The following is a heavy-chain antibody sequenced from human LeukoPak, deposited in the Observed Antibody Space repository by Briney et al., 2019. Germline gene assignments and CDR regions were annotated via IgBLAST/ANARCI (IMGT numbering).Heavy chain of an antibody. Sequence: GGSLRLSCAASGFTFSSYGMHWVRQAPGKGLEWVAVIWYDGNNKYYADSVKGRFTISRDNAKNTLYLQMNSLRAEDMAVYYCARAASCGGDCSSSYLQHWGQGTLVTVSS. J-gene: IGHJ1*01. V-gene: IGHV3-33*01. CDR1: GFTFSSYG. CDR2: IWYDGNNK. CDR3: ARAASCGGDCSSSYLQH. D-gene: IGHD2-21*02.